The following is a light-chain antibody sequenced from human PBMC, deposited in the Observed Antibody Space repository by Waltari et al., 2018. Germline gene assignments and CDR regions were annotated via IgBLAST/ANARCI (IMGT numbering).Light chain of an antibody. V-gene: IGKV3-20*01. J-gene: IGKJ1*01. CDR3: QNHERLPAM. CDR2: AAS. Sequence: EIVLTQSPGTLSLSPGEIATLSCRDSQSISRYLAWYQQKPGQAPRLIIYAASRRATGIPDRFSGSGSGTDFSLTISRLEPEDVAVYYCQNHERLPAMFGQGTKVEIK. CDR1: QSISRY.